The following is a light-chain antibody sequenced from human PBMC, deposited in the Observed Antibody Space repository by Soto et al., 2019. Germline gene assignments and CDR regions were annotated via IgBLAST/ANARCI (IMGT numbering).Light chain of an antibody. Sequence: QSVLTQPASVSGSPGQSITISCTGSSSDVGGYNYVSWYQQHPDKAPKLMIYEVSNRPSGVSNRFSGSKSGNKASLTISGLQAEDEADYYCSSYTTTKTLVFGGGTQLTVL. V-gene: IGLV2-14*01. CDR3: SSYTTTKTLV. CDR1: SSDVGGYNY. J-gene: IGLJ2*01. CDR2: EVS.